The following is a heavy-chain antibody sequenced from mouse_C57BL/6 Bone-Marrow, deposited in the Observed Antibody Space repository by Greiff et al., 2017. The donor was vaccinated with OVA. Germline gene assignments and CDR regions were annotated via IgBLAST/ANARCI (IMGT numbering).Heavy chain of an antibody. CDR1: GYTFTDYE. CDR3: TRHYYGSSYRFAY. D-gene: IGHD1-1*01. CDR2: IDPETGGT. J-gene: IGHJ3*01. Sequence: QVQLQQSGAELVRPGASVTLSCTASGYTFTDYEMHWVKQTPVHGLEWIGAIDPETGGTAYNQKVQGKAILPADKSSSTAYMELSSLTSEDSAVYYCTRHYYGSSYRFAYWGQGTLVTVSA. V-gene: IGHV1-15*01.